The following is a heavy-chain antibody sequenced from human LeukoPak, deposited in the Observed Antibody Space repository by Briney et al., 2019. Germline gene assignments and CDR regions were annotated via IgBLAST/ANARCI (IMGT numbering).Heavy chain of an antibody. CDR1: GGTFSSYA. CDR3: ARVFQFGWFDP. D-gene: IGHD3-10*01. Sequence: ASVKVSCKASGGTFSSYAISWVRQAHGQGLEWMGGIIPIFGTANYAQKFQGRVTITTDESTSTAYTELSSLRSEDTAVYYCARVFQFGWFDPWGQGTLVTVSS. J-gene: IGHJ5*02. CDR2: IIPIFGTA. V-gene: IGHV1-69*05.